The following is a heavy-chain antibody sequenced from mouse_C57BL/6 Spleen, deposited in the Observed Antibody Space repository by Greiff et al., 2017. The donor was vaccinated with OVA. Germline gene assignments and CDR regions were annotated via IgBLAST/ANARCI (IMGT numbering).Heavy chain of an antibody. CDR1: GYAFSSSW. CDR2: IYPGDGDT. V-gene: IGHV1-82*01. D-gene: IGHD1-1*01. Sequence: VQLQESGPELVKPGASVKISCKASGYAFSSSWMNWVKRRPGKGLEWIGRIYPGDGDTNYNGKFKGKATLTADKSSSTAYMQLSSLTSEDSAVYFCARSYGSLYYAMDYWGQGTSVTVSS. J-gene: IGHJ4*01. CDR3: ARSYGSLYYAMDY.